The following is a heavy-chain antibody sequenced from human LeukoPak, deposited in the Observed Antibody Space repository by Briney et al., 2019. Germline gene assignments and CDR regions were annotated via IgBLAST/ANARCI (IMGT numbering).Heavy chain of an antibody. CDR1: GVSISRGAFY. CDR3: AKELDHASNWFDP. J-gene: IGHJ5*02. V-gene: IGHV4-61*02. CDR2: ISTTGSA. D-gene: IGHD1-26*01. Sequence: SETLSLTCTVSGVSISRGAFYWGWLRQSAGKGLEWIVRISTTGSASYNPPLKRRVAISLDTSKSQFSLMLSSVTAADTAVYYCAKELDHASNWFDPWGQGILVTVSS.